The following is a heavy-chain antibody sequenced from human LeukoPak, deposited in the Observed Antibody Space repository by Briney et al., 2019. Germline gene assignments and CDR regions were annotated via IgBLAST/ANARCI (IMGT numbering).Heavy chain of an antibody. D-gene: IGHD6-19*01. V-gene: IGHV3-7*01. J-gene: IGHJ4*02. CDR2: IKQDGSEK. CDR1: GFTVSSNY. CDR3: ARDLQGYSSGWYRGDY. Sequence: PGGSLRLSCAASGFTVSSNYMSWVRQAPGKGLEWVANIKQDGSEKYYVDSVKGRFTISRDNAKNSLYLQMKSLRAEDTAVYYCARDLQGYSSGWYRGDYWGQGTLVTVSS.